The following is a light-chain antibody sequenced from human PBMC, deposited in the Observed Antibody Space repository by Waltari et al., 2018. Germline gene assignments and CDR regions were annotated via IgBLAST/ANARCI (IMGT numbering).Light chain of an antibody. CDR3: CSYAGP. CDR1: SSDVGGYNY. V-gene: IGLV2-11*01. J-gene: IGLJ2*01. Sequence: QSALTQPRSVSGSPGQSVAISCTGTSSDVGGYNYVSWYQQHPGKAPKPMFYDVTKRPSGVPDRFSGSKSGNTASLTISGLQADDEADYYCCSYAGPFGGGTKLTVL. CDR2: DVT.